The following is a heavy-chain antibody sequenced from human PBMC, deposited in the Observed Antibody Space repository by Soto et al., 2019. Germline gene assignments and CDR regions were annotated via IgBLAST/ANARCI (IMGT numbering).Heavy chain of an antibody. D-gene: IGHD1-20*01. Sequence: GASVKVSCKASGNTFRDYAIHWVRQAPGQRLEWMGWINAGNGNTKYSQKFQGRVTITRDTSASTAYMELSSLRSEDTAVYYCARGITLPTPLDYWGQGTLVTVSS. J-gene: IGHJ4*02. CDR3: ARGITLPTPLDY. CDR1: GNTFRDYA. CDR2: INAGNGNT. V-gene: IGHV1-3*01.